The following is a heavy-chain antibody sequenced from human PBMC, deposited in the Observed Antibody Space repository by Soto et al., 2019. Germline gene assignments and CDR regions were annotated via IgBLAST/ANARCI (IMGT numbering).Heavy chain of an antibody. CDR1: CGSISNYY. CDR2: IFYSGST. Sequence: SETLSLTCPVSCGSISNYYWSWIRQPPGRGLEWIGHIFYSGSTNYNPALKSRVTISVDTSKSQFSLKLSSVTAADTAVYYCAKDSGYNYGYFRWFDPWGQGTLVTVS. V-gene: IGHV4-59*01. CDR3: AKDSGYNYGYFRWFDP. J-gene: IGHJ5*02. D-gene: IGHD5-18*01.